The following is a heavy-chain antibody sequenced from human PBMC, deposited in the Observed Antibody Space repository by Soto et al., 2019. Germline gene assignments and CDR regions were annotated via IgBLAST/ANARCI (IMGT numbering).Heavy chain of an antibody. CDR2: IYYSGSS. J-gene: IGHJ5*02. D-gene: IGHD1-26*01. CDR1: GGSISSGGYY. Sequence: QVQLQESGPGLVKPSQTLSLTCTVSGGSISSGGYYWSWIRQHPWKGLEWIGHIYYSGSSYYNTSRNSRVTISVDTSKNQFSLKLSSVTAADTAVYYCARGELRFWFDPWGQGTLVTVSS. CDR3: ARGELRFWFDP. V-gene: IGHV4-31*03.